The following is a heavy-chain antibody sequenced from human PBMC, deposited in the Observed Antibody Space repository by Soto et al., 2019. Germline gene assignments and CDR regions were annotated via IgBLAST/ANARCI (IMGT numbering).Heavy chain of an antibody. CDR3: AKDHDEDFGYDLDYFDY. J-gene: IGHJ4*02. Sequence: EVQLVESGRGLVQPGRSLRLSCAASGFNFDDYAMHWVRQAPGKGLEWVSGISWSSVTFDYADSVKGRFTISRDNAKNSLYLQMNSLRAEDTAFYYCAKDHDEDFGYDLDYFDYWGQGTLVTVSS. V-gene: IGHV3-9*01. D-gene: IGHD5-12*01. CDR2: ISWSSVTF. CDR1: GFNFDDYA.